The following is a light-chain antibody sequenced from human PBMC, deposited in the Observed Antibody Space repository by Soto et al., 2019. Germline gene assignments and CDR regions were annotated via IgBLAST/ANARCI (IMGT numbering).Light chain of an antibody. Sequence: QPVLTQSPSASASLGASVKLTCTLSSGHSNYAIAWHQQQPEKGPRYLMKLNSDGSHSKGDGIPDRFSGSSSGAERYLTISSLQSEDEADYYCQTWGTGFWVFGGGNKVTVL. V-gene: IGLV4-69*01. CDR1: SGHSNYA. J-gene: IGLJ3*02. CDR3: QTWGTGFWV. CDR2: LNSDGSH.